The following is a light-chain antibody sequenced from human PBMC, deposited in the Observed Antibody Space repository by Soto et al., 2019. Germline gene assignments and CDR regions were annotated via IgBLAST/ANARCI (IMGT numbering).Light chain of an antibody. CDR3: QQRFNWPVT. V-gene: IGKV3-11*01. Sequence: EIVLTQSPATLSLSPGERATLSCRASQSVSSYLAWYQQKPGQAPRLLVYDASNRATGIPARFSGSGSGTDFTLTISRLEPEDFAVYYCQQRFNWPVTFGQGTRLEI. CDR1: QSVSSY. J-gene: IGKJ5*01. CDR2: DAS.